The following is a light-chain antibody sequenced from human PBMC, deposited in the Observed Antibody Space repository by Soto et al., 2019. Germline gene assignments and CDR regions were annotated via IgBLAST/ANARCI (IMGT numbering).Light chain of an antibody. CDR1: NIGSYS. CDR2: DDS. CDR3: QVWDSSSDPRV. Sequence: SSELTQPPSVSVAPGQTARITCGGNNIGSYSVHWYQQKPGQAPVLVVYDDSDRPSGIPERFSGSNSGNTATLTISRVEAGDEADYYCQVWDSSSDPRVFGTGTKLTVL. V-gene: IGLV3-21*02. J-gene: IGLJ1*01.